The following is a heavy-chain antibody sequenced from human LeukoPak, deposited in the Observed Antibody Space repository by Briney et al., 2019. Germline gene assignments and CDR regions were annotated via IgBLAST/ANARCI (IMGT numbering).Heavy chain of an antibody. CDR2: INWNGGSA. V-gene: IGHV3-20*04. CDR1: GFTFDDYG. CDR3: ARAVGGSYVDAFDI. D-gene: IGHD1-26*01. Sequence: GGSLRLSCAASGFTFDDYGMSWVRQAPGKGLEWVSGINWNGGSAGYADSVKGRFTISRDNAKNSLYLQMNSLRAEDTALYYCARAVGGSYVDAFDIWGQGTMVIVSS. J-gene: IGHJ3*02.